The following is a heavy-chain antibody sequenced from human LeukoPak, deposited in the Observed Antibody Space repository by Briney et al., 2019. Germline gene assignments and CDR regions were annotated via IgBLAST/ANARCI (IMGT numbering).Heavy chain of an antibody. CDR1: GGSFSNSY. V-gene: IGHV4-34*01. CDR3: ARAPPTVTTLYYYYYYMDV. J-gene: IGHJ6*03. CDR2: IKHGGGT. D-gene: IGHD4-11*01. Sequence: PSETLSLTCAVYGGSFSNSYWSWIRQPPGKGLEWIAEIKHGGGTNYNPSPKSRVTTSLDTSKNQFSLKLTSVTAADTAVYYCARAPPTVTTLYYYYYYMDVWGKGTTVTVSS.